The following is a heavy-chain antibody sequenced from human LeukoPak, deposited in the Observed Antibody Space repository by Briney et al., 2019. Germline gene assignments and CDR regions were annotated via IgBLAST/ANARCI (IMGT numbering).Heavy chain of an antibody. CDR2: ISSSSYYI. D-gene: IGHD5-12*01. V-gene: IGHV3-21*01. CDR3: ARDHRGHDYPAWPDY. J-gene: IGHJ4*02. CDR1: GFTFSSYS. Sequence: PGGSLRLSCAASGFTFSSYSMNWVRQAPGKGLEWVSSISSSSYYIFYADSVKGRFTISRDNAKNPLDLQMHSLRAEDTAVYSCARDHRGHDYPAWPDYWGQGTLVTVSS.